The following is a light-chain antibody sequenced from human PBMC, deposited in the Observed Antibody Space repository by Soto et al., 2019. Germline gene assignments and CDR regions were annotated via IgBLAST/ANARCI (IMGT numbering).Light chain of an antibody. CDR3: QHYNSYSEA. CDR2: KSS. V-gene: IGKV1-5*03. CDR1: QTSSSW. Sequence: DIQMTQSPSTLSESVGDRVTITCRAIQTSSSWLAWYQQKPGKAPKLLIYKSSTLKSGVPSRFSGSGSGTEFTLTISSLQPDDFATYYCQHYNSYSEAFGQGTKVDIK. J-gene: IGKJ1*01.